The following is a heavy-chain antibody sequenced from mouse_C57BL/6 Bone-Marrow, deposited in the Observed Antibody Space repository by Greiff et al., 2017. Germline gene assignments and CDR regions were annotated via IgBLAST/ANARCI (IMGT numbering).Heavy chain of an antibody. J-gene: IGHJ2*01. V-gene: IGHV7-3*01. CDR3: ARYGYYGSGYFDY. Sequence: EVQGVESGGGLVQPGGSLSLSCAASGFTFTDYYMSWVRQPPGKALEWLGFIRNKATGYTTEYSASVKGRFTISRDNSQSILYLQMNALRAEDSATYYCARYGYYGSGYFDYWGQGTTLTVSS. D-gene: IGHD1-1*01. CDR1: GFTFTDYY. CDR2: IRNKATGYTT.